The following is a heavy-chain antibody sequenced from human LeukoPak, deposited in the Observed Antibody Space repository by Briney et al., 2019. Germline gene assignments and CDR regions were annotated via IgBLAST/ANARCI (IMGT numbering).Heavy chain of an antibody. CDR2: ISSNGGST. CDR1: GFTFSSYA. CDR3: AREVVVQGAFDI. D-gene: IGHD2-15*01. V-gene: IGHV3-64*01. Sequence: PGGSLRLSCAASGFTFSSYAMHWVRQAPGKGLEYVSAISSNGGSTYYANSVKGRFTISRGNSKNTLYLQMGSLRAEDMAVYYCAREVVVQGAFDIWGQGTMVTVSS. J-gene: IGHJ3*02.